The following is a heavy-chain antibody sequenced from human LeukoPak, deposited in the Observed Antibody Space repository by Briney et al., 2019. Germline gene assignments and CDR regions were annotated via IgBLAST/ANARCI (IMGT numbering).Heavy chain of an antibody. Sequence: GGSLRLSCAVYGFPFSNSWMYWVRQDPGKGLEGVANIKGDGSGISYVDTVKGRFIISRDNARNSLYLQMNSLRVEDTAVYFCAGGNSMDVWGKGTAVTVSS. CDR3: AGGNSMDV. J-gene: IGHJ6*04. D-gene: IGHD1/OR15-1a*01. V-gene: IGHV3-7*03. CDR2: IKGDGSGI. CDR1: GFPFSNSW.